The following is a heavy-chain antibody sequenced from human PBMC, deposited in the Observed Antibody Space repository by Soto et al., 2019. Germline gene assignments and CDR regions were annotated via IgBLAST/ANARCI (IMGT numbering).Heavy chain of an antibody. CDR2: ISYDGSNK. D-gene: IGHD6-13*01. Sequence: QVQLVESGGGVVQPGRSLRLSCAASGFTFSSYGMHWVRQAPGKGLEWVALISYDGSNKNYADSVKGRFTISRDNSKNTLYLQMNSLRAEDTAVYYCATGGAGYSSPDYWGQGTLVTVSS. CDR3: ATGGAGYSSPDY. J-gene: IGHJ4*02. CDR1: GFTFSSYG. V-gene: IGHV3-30*03.